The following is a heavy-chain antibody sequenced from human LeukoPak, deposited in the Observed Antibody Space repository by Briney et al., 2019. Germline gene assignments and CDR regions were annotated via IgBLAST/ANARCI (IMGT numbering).Heavy chain of an antibody. J-gene: IGHJ4*02. V-gene: IGHV3-21*01. CDR1: GFTFSSYS. CDR3: ARGPQKNGHSSGYPGYFDY. D-gene: IGHD3-22*01. Sequence: GGSLRLSCEASGFTFSSYSINWVRQAPGKGLEWVSSISISSSYIYYADSVKGRFTISRDNAKNSLYLQMNSLRAEDTAVYYCARGPQKNGHSSGYPGYFDYWGQGTLVTVSS. CDR2: ISISSSYI.